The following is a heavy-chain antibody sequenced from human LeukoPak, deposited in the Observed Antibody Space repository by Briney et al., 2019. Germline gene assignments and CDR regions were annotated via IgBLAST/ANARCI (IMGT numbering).Heavy chain of an antibody. CDR3: TRVSSKQPYYFDY. V-gene: IGHV3-49*04. D-gene: IGHD6-13*01. J-gene: IGHJ4*02. CDR2: IRSKAYGGTT. CDR1: GFTFGDYA. Sequence: GGSLRLSCTASGFTFGDYAMSWVRQAPGKGLEWVGFIRSKAYGGTTEYAASVKGRFTISRDDSKSIAYLQMNSLKTEDTAVYYCTRVSSKQPYYFDYWGQGTLVTVSS.